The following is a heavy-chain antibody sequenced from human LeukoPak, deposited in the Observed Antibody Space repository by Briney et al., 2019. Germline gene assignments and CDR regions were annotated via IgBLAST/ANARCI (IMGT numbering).Heavy chain of an antibody. D-gene: IGHD1-26*01. CDR3: ARFKGGAGFDY. V-gene: IGHV4-39*01. CDR1: GGSITTTDFD. CDR2: ISSSGKA. J-gene: IGHJ4*02. Sequence: SETLSLTCAVSGGSITTTDFDWAWIRQAPGQGFEWIATISSSGKAYYYPSLMSRVTISVDTSKNQFSLDVTSVTAADTGLFYCARFKGGAGFDYWGRGILVIVS.